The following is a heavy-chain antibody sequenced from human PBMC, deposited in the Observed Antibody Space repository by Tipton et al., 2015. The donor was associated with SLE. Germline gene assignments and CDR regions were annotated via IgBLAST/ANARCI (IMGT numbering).Heavy chain of an antibody. CDR3: ARLSGFDSLFDY. CDR2: IKQDGSEK. V-gene: IGHV3-7*01. D-gene: IGHD5-12*01. J-gene: IGHJ4*02. Sequence: SLRLSCAASGFTFSGYWMTWVRQAPGKRLEWVANIKQDGSEKYYVESVKGRFTISRDNAKTSLYLQMNSLRADDTGVYYCARLSGFDSLFDYWGQGTLVTVSS. CDR1: GFTFSGYW.